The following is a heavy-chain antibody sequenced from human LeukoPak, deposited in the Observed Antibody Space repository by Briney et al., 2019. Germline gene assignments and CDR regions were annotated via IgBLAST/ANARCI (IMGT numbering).Heavy chain of an antibody. V-gene: IGHV3-30*18. Sequence: GGSLRLSCAASGFTFSSYGMHWVRQAPGKGLEWVAVISYDGSNKYYADSVKGRFTISRDNSKNTLYLQMNSLRAEDTAVYYCAKGSGSSCYSPCDYWGQGILVTVSS. D-gene: IGHD2-15*01. CDR3: AKGSGSSCYSPCDY. CDR1: GFTFSSYG. J-gene: IGHJ4*02. CDR2: ISYDGSNK.